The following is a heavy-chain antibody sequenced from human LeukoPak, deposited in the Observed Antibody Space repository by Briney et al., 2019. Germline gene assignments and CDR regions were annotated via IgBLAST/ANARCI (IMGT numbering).Heavy chain of an antibody. J-gene: IGHJ5*02. CDR1: GYTFTSYD. Sequence: ASVKVSCKASGYTFTSYDINWVRQATGQGLEWMGWLNPNSGNTGYAQKLQGRVTMTTDTSTSTAYMELRSLRSDDTAVYYCAGANYYGSGSYYIRFDPWGQGTLVTVSS. CDR2: LNPNSGNT. V-gene: IGHV1-8*02. CDR3: AGANYYGSGSYYIRFDP. D-gene: IGHD3-10*01.